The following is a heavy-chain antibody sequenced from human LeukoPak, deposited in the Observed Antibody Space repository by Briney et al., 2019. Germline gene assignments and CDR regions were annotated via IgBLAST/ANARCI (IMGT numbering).Heavy chain of an antibody. CDR1: GGSISSYY. D-gene: IGHD3-10*01. CDR2: IYYSGST. CDR3: GRDKALRFGELLQPHNWFDP. J-gene: IGHJ5*02. V-gene: IGHV4-59*01. Sequence: PSETLSLTCTVSGGSISSYYWSWIPQPPGKGLEWIGYIYYSGSTNYNPSLTRRVTISVDTSKTQYSLKLSSVTAADTAVYYSGRDKALRFGELLQPHNWFDPWGAETLVTVSS.